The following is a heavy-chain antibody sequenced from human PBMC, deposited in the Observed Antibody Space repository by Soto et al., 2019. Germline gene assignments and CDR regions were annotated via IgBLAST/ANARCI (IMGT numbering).Heavy chain of an antibody. CDR2: IIPIFDIT. CDR1: GGTFSSYT. D-gene: IGHD2-2*02. J-gene: IGHJ4*02. CDR3: ARDQGNCGSIRCYKPSDY. Sequence: QVQLVQSGAEVKKPGSSVKVSCRTSGGTFSSYTITWVRQAPGQGLEWMGRIIPIFDITNYAQKFQGRVTITADKSTGTAFMELSSLRSEDTDVYYCARDQGNCGSIRCYKPSDYWGQGTLVTVSS. V-gene: IGHV1-69*08.